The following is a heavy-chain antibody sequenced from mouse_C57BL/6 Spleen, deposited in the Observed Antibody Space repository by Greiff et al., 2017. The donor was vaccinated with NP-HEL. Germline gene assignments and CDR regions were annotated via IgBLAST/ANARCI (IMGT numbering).Heavy chain of an antibody. D-gene: IGHD2-14*01. CDR1: GYAFTNYL. CDR2: INPGSGGT. J-gene: IGHJ1*03. Sequence: VQLQQSGAELVRPGTSVKVSCKASGYAFTNYLIEWVKQRPGQGLEWIGVINPGSGGTNYNEKFKGKATLTADKSSSTAYMQLSSLTSEDSAVYFCARSDLGTDWYFDVWGTGTTVTVSS. CDR3: ARSDLGTDWYFDV. V-gene: IGHV1-54*01.